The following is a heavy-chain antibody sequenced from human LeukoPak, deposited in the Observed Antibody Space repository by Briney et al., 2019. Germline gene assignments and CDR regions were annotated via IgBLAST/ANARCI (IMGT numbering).Heavy chain of an antibody. V-gene: IGHV3-33*01. CDR2: IWYDGSNK. CDR1: GFTFSSSA. Sequence: AGGSLRLSCAASGFTFSSSAMHWVRQAPGKGLEWVAVIWYDGSNKYYADSVKGRFTISRDNSKNTLYLQMNSLRAEDTAVYYCARAYYDSSGYYYFDYWGQGTLVTVSS. D-gene: IGHD3-22*01. CDR3: ARAYYDSSGYYYFDY. J-gene: IGHJ4*02.